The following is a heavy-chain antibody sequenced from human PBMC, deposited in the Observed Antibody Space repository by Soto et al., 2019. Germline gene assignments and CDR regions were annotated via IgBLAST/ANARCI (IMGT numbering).Heavy chain of an antibody. CDR3: ARAAYSHIGYFDT. Sequence: AGGSLRLSCAASRFTFSTYSMNWVRQAPGKGLEWISYISSSSGTIHYADSVKGRFTISRDNAKNSVYLQMHSLRDEDTAVYYCARAAYSHIGYFDTWGQGTLVTVSS. V-gene: IGHV3-48*02. J-gene: IGHJ4*02. CDR1: RFTFSTYS. D-gene: IGHD2-15*01. CDR2: ISSSSGTI.